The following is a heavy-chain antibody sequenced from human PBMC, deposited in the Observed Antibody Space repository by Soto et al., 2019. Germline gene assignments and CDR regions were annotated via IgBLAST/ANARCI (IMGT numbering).Heavy chain of an antibody. D-gene: IGHD3-16*02. CDR2: IRGDGGVE. V-gene: IGHV3-7*05. CDR1: GFTFSYYW. Sequence: DVQVMESGGGLVQPGVSLRLSCVGSGFTFSYYWMTWVRQAPGKGLERVANIRGDGGVEHYLDSVKGRFSVSRDNAKHSLYLQMNSLRLEVTAAYYCARDATYRHSNFYYDVFDIWGPGTKLTVSS. J-gene: IGHJ3*02. CDR3: ARDATYRHSNFYYDVFDI.